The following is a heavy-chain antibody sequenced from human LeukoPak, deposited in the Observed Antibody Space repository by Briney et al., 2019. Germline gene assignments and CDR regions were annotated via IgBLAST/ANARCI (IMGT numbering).Heavy chain of an antibody. CDR1: GFTFSTYW. CDR3: ARPHVIAAAYAFDI. Sequence: GGSLRLSCAASGFTFSTYWMSWVRQAPGKGLEWVTNIKQDGSEKYYVDSVKGRFTISRDNAKNSLYLQMNSLRAEDTAVYYCARPHVIAAAYAFDIWGQGTMVTVSS. V-gene: IGHV3-7*01. D-gene: IGHD6-25*01. CDR2: IKQDGSEK. J-gene: IGHJ3*02.